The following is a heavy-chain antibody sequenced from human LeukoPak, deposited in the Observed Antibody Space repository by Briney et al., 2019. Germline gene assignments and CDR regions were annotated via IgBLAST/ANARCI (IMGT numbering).Heavy chain of an antibody. V-gene: IGHV3-7*01. J-gene: IGHJ3*02. CDR3: ARGYTSPWDRAFDI. CDR1: QFTFSSYW. CDR2: IKQDGSEK. Sequence: GESLKISCAASQFTFSSYWMNWVRQAPGKGLEWVANIKQDGSEKYYVDSVKGRFTISRDNAKNSLYLQMNSLRAEDTAVYYCARGYTSPWDRAFDIWGQGTMVTVSS. D-gene: IGHD6-19*01.